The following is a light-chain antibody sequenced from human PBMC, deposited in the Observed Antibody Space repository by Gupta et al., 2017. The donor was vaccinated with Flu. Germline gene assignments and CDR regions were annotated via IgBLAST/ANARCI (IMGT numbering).Light chain of an antibody. CDR3: QQYSINERT. J-gene: IGKJ1*01. CDR1: QSISTW. V-gene: IGKV1-5*03. CDR2: KAS. Sequence: DIQMTQSPSTLSASVGDRVTITCRASQSISTWLAWYQQKPGKAPKVLIYKASSLESGVPSRFSGSGSGTEFTLTISSLQPDDFATYYCQQYSINERTFGQGTKVEIK.